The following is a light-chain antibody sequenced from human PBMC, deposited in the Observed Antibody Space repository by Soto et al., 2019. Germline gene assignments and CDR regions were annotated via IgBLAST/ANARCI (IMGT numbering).Light chain of an antibody. CDR1: QSVSSNH. Sequence: DIVLTQYPCTLSFSPWERSTLSCRASQSVSSNHLAWYQQKPGQAPRLLIYGGSSRATGIPDRFSGSGSGTDFTLTINRLEPEDFAVYYCQEYGSNFGGGTKVDI. CDR3: QEYGSN. V-gene: IGKV3-20*01. J-gene: IGKJ4*01. CDR2: GGS.